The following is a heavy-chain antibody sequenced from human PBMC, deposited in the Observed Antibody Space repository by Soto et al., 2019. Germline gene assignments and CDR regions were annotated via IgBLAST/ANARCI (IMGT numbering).Heavy chain of an antibody. Sequence: EVQLVESGGGLIQPGGSLRLSCVVSGFTVSSTNYKSWVRQAPGKGLEWVSVIYPGGTTFYADSVKGRFTISRDNSKNTLYLQMNSLRAEDTAVYYCHGYGYWGQGTLVTVSS. V-gene: IGHV3-53*01. CDR2: IYPGGTT. CDR1: GFTVSSTNY. D-gene: IGHD5-12*01. J-gene: IGHJ4*02. CDR3: HGYGY.